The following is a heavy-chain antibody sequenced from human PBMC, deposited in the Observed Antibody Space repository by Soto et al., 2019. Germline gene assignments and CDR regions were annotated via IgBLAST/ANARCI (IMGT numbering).Heavy chain of an antibody. Sequence: GGSLRLSCAASGFTFSSYSMNWVRQAPGKGLEWVSYISSSSSTIYYADSVKGRFTISRDNAKNSLYLQMNSLRDEDTAVYYYARVIKGKEWELLTFDYWGQGTLVTVSS. D-gene: IGHD1-26*01. CDR2: ISSSSSTI. V-gene: IGHV3-48*02. CDR1: GFTFSSYS. CDR3: ARVIKGKEWELLTFDY. J-gene: IGHJ4*02.